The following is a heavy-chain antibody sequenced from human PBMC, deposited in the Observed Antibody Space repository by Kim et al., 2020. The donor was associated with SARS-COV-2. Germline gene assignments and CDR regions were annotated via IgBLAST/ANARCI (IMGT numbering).Heavy chain of an antibody. D-gene: IGHD6-19*01. J-gene: IGHJ4*01. Sequence: GGSLRLSCAASGFTFSSYAMHWVRQAPGKGLEWVAVISYDGSNKYYADSVKGRFTISRDNSKNTLYLQMNSLRAEDTAVYYCAKVFSPYDSSGSPRHDY. CDR1: GFTFSSYA. V-gene: IGHV3-30*04. CDR2: ISYDGSNK. CDR3: AKVFSPYDSSGSPRHDY.